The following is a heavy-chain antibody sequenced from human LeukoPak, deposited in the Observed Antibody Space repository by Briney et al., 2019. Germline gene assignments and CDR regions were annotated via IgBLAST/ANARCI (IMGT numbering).Heavy chain of an antibody. V-gene: IGHV4-34*10. Sequence: PSETLSLTCAVYGGSFSGYYWSWIRQPPGKGLEWIGEINHSGSSIYNPSLKSRVTMSVDTSKNQFSLKLSSVTAADTAVYYCARDCSSTSCYMYYYYGVDVWGQGTTVTVSS. CDR2: INHSGSS. D-gene: IGHD2-2*02. CDR1: GGSFSGYY. CDR3: ARDCSSTSCYMYYYYGVDV. J-gene: IGHJ6*02.